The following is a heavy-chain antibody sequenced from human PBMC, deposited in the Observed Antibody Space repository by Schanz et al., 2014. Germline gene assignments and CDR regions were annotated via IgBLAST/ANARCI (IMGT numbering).Heavy chain of an antibody. CDR3: VRIYSGYSGGYLDY. D-gene: IGHD5-12*01. V-gene: IGHV3-7*01. CDR2: IKHDGGEK. J-gene: IGHJ4*02. CDR1: GFTFSSYW. Sequence: EVQLVESGGGLVQPGGSLRVSCAASGFTFSSYWMSWVRQAPGKGLEWVANIKHDGGEKYYVDSLKGRFTISRDNAKNSLYLQMSSLRAEDTAVYYCVRIYSGYSGGYLDYWGQGTLVTVSS.